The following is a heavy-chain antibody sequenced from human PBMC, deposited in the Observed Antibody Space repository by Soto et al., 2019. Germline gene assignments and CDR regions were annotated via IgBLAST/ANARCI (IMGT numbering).Heavy chain of an antibody. D-gene: IGHD6-13*01. CDR3: AKVSSSWYAGFFDL. CDR2: LSDSGGSI. J-gene: IGHJ4*02. V-gene: IGHV3-23*01. CDR1: GFTFSRHA. Sequence: EVQLLESGGGLVQPGGSLRLSCTASGFTFSRHAMTWVRQAPGKGLEWVSGLSDSGGSIYYADSVKGRFTISSDNSMNTLYLQMNTLRAEDTAVYYCAKVSSSWYAGFFDLWGQGTLVTVSS.